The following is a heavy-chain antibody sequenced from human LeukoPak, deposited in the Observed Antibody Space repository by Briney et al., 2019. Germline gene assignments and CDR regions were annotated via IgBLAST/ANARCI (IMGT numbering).Heavy chain of an antibody. Sequence: PSETLSLTCTVSGGSISSYYWSWIRQPPGKGLEWIGYIYYSGSTYYNPSLKSRVTISVDTSKNQFSLKLSSVTAAGTAVYYCARETCPHYYDSSGPRGYFDYWGQGTLVTVSS. D-gene: IGHD3-22*01. CDR2: IYYSGST. J-gene: IGHJ4*02. CDR1: GGSISSYY. V-gene: IGHV4-59*12. CDR3: ARETCPHYYDSSGPRGYFDY.